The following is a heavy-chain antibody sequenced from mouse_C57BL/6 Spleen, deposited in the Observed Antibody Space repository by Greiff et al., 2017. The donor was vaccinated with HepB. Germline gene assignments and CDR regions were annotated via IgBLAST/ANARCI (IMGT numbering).Heavy chain of an antibody. J-gene: IGHJ4*01. CDR2: INTSSGYT. CDR1: GYTFTSYT. Sequence: VQLQQSGAELARPGASVKMSCKASGYTFTSYTMHWVKQRPGQGLEWIGYINTSSGYTKYNQKFKDKATLTADKSSSTAYMQLSSLTSEDSAVYYCARSGDYDIYAMDYWGQGTSVTVSS. V-gene: IGHV1-4*01. CDR3: ARSGDYDIYAMDY. D-gene: IGHD2-4*01.